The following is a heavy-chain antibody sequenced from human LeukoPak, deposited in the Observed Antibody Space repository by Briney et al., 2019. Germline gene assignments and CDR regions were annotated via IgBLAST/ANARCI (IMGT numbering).Heavy chain of an antibody. V-gene: IGHV1-18*01. CDR2: ISTSTGDT. CDR3: ARDDNYGIFVNVDY. CDR1: GYSFVLYG. J-gene: IGHJ4*02. Sequence: ASVKVSCKTSGYSFVLYGISWVRQAPGQGPEWMGWISTSTGDTKYTQKFQGRVTLTTDTSTSTAYMELSSLRSDDTAVYYCARDDNYGIFVNVDYWGQGTLVTVSS. D-gene: IGHD4-11*01.